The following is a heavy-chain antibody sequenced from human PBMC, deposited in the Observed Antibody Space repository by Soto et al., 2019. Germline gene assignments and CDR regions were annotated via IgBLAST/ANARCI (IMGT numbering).Heavy chain of an antibody. J-gene: IGHJ4*02. D-gene: IGHD6-13*01. V-gene: IGHV2-26*01. CDR3: ARYLPYSSNFFDC. CDR2: IFSNDEK. CDR1: GFSLSNAGMG. Sequence: QVTLKESGPVLVKPTETLTLTCTVSGFSLSNAGMGVSWIRQPPGKALEWLAHIFSNDEKSYSTSLKRRLTISKDTYKSQVVLTMTNMDPVDTATFYCARYLPYSSNFFDCWGQGTLVTVSS.